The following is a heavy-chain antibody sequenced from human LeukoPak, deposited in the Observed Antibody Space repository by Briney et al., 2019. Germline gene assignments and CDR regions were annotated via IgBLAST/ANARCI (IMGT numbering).Heavy chain of an antibody. CDR1: GYTFTGYY. D-gene: IGHD2-15*01. CDR3: ARGGYCSGGSCYRGEDNYYYYGMDV. V-gene: IGHV1-2*04. Sequence: ASVKVSCKAPGYTFTGYYVHWVRQAPGQGLEWMGWINPNSGGTNYAQKFQGWVTMTRDTSISTAYMELSRLRSDDTAVYYCARGGYCSGGSCYRGEDNYYYYGMDVWGQGTTVTVSS. J-gene: IGHJ6*02. CDR2: INPNSGGT.